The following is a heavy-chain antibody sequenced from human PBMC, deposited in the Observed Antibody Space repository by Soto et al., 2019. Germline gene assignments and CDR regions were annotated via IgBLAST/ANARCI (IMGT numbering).Heavy chain of an antibody. D-gene: IGHD1-26*01. Sequence: EVQLVESGGGLVKPGGSLRLSCVASGFTLSSYSMNWVRLAPGKGLEWVSSITSSSNYIYYAESVKGRFTISRDNAKNSLYLQMNSLRAEDTAMYYCARDSQSGSYLGHFQHWGQGTLVTVSS. J-gene: IGHJ1*01. V-gene: IGHV3-21*01. CDR1: GFTLSSYS. CDR3: ARDSQSGSYLGHFQH. CDR2: ITSSSNYI.